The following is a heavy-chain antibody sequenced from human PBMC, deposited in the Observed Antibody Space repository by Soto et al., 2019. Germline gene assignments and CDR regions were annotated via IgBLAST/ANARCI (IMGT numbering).Heavy chain of an antibody. Sequence: GGSLRLSCAASGFTFSSYAMSWVRQAPGKGLEWVSAISGSGGSTYYADSVKGRFTISRDNAKNSLYLQMNSLRAEDTAVYYCAREGSNYDILTGFDYWGQGTLVTVSS. D-gene: IGHD3-9*01. V-gene: IGHV3-23*01. CDR3: AREGSNYDILTGFDY. J-gene: IGHJ4*02. CDR1: GFTFSSYA. CDR2: ISGSGGST.